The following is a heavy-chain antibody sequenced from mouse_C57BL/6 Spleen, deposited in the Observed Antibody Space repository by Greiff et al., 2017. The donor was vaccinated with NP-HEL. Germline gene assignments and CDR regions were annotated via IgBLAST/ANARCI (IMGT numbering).Heavy chain of an antibody. J-gene: IGHJ3*01. CDR2: INPSTGGT. CDR1: GYSFTGYY. D-gene: IGHD2-5*01. CDR3: ARAYYSNWFAY. V-gene: IGHV1-42*01. Sequence: VQLKESGPELVKPGASVKISCKASGYSFTGYYMNWVKQSPEKSLEWIGEINPSTGGTTYNQKFKAKATLTVDKSSSTAYMQLKSLTSEDSAVYYCARAYYSNWFAYWGQGTLVTVSA.